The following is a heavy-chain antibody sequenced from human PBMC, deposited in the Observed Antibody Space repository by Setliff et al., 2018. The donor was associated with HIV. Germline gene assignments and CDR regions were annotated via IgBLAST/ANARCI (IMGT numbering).Heavy chain of an antibody. V-gene: IGHV3-11*05. CDR3: AREVTSFEAFDL. CDR2: ISSSSSYT. J-gene: IGHJ3*01. D-gene: IGHD2-21*02. CDR1: GFTFSDYY. Sequence: GGSLRLSCAASGFTFSDYYMSWIRQAPGKGLEWVSYISSSSSYTNYADSVRGRFTISRDNAKNSLYLQMSSLRAEDTAVYYCAREVTSFEAFDLWGQGTMVTVSS.